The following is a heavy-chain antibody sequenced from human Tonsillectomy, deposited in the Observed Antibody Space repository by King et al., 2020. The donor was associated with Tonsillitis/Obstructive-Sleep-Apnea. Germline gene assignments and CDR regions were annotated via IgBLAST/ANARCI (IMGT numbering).Heavy chain of an antibody. J-gene: IGHJ4*02. CDR3: ARARLGFWGVVIGYAFDY. D-gene: IGHD3-3*01. V-gene: IGHV3-21*01. Sequence: VQLVESGGGLVKPGGSLRLSCAASGFTFSTYSMNWVRQAPGKGLEWVSFISSSSSYIYYADSVKGRFTISRDNAENSLYLQINSLRAEDTAVYFCARARLGFWGVVIGYAFDYWGQGPLVPVSS. CDR2: ISSSSSYI. CDR1: GFTFSTYS.